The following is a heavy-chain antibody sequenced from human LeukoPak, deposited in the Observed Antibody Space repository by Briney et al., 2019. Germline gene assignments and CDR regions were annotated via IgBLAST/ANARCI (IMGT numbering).Heavy chain of an antibody. CDR3: AKPYCSGGSCYPEYDAFDI. D-gene: IGHD2-15*01. CDR2: ISGSGGST. CDR1: GFTFSSYA. Sequence: GGPLRLSCAASGFTFSSYAMSWVRQAPGKGLEWVSAISGSGGSTYYADSVKGRFTISRDNSKNTLYLQMNSLRAEDTAVYYCAKPYCSGGSCYPEYDAFDIWGQGTMVTVSS. J-gene: IGHJ3*02. V-gene: IGHV3-23*01.